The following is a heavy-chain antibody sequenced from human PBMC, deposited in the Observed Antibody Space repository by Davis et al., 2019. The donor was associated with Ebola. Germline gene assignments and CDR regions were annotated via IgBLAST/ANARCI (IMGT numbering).Heavy chain of an antibody. CDR3: ARAQFPTTSDH. D-gene: IGHD1-1*01. CDR2: INAGNGNT. J-gene: IGHJ4*02. CDR1: GYTFTNYG. V-gene: IGHV1-18*01. Sequence: AASVKVSCKASGYTFTNYGINWVRQAPGQGLEWMGWINAGNGNTKYSQKFQGRVTITRDTSASTAYMELSSLRSDDTAVYYCARAQFPTTSDHWGQGTLVTVSS.